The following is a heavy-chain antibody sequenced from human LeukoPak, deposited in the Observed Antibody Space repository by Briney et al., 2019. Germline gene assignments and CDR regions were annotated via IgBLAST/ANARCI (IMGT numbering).Heavy chain of an antibody. CDR1: GDSVFSTSAG. CDR3: ARDSPSLRWPNRGYFDL. D-gene: IGHD4-23*01. CDR2: TYYRSQWHN. Sequence: SGPGLVKPSQILSLTCAISGDSVFSTSAGWNWIRQSPSRGLEWLGRTYYRSQWHNDYALSVKSRISINPDTSKNQFFLQLNSVTPEDTAVYFCARDSPSLRWPNRGYFDLWGRGTLVTVSS. V-gene: IGHV6-1*01. J-gene: IGHJ2*01.